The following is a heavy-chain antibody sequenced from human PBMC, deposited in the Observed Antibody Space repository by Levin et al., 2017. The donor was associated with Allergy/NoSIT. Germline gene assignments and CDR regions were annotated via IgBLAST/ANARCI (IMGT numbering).Heavy chain of an antibody. V-gene: IGHV3-21*01. CDR3: ARSGSPDY. CDR1: GFTFSDYS. J-gene: IGHJ4*02. D-gene: IGHD3-22*01. CDR2: ISPNSNYI. Sequence: GESLKISCAASGFTFSDYSMNWVRQAPGKGLEWVSSISPNSNYIYYADSLKGRFTIYRDNAKSSVFLQMNSLRAEDTALYYCARSGSPDYWGQGTLVTVSS.